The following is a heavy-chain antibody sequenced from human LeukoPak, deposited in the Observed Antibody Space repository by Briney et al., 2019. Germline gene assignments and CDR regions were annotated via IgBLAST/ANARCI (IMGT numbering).Heavy chain of an antibody. CDR3: AKDITIFGVVPRYFDY. V-gene: IGHV3-30*02. Sequence: PGGSLRLSCAASGFTFSTYGMHWVRQAPGKGLEWVAFIRYDGSNKYYADSVKGRFTISRDNSKNTLYLQMNSLRAEDTAVYYCAKDITIFGVVPRYFDYWGQGTLVTVSS. CDR1: GFTFSTYG. D-gene: IGHD3-3*01. CDR2: IRYDGSNK. J-gene: IGHJ4*02.